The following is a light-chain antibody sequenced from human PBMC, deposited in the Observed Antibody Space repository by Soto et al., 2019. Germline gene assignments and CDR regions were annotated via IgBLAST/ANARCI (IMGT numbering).Light chain of an antibody. V-gene: IGKV1-17*01. CDR3: LQHKSSPWT. Sequence: DIQMTQSPSSLSASVGDRVTFTCRSSQGVLNDLAWYHQKPGKAHKRLIYAASRVQSGVSWRFSGSGSGTEFTLTISSLQPEDFAIYYCLQHKSSPWTFGQGTRVEIK. J-gene: IGKJ1*01. CDR1: QGVLND. CDR2: AAS.